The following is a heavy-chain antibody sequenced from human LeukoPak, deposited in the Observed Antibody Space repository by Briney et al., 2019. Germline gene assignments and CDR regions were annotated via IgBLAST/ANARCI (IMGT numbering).Heavy chain of an antibody. V-gene: IGHV1-69*13. CDR1: GYTFTSYD. Sequence: GASVKVSCKASGYTFTSYDIDWVRQATGQGREWMGGIIPIFGTANYAQKFQGRVTITADESTSTAYMELSSLRSEDTAVYYCARANFRDASDIWGQGTMVTVSS. CDR2: IIPIFGTA. CDR3: ARANFRDASDI. J-gene: IGHJ3*02. D-gene: IGHD4/OR15-4a*01.